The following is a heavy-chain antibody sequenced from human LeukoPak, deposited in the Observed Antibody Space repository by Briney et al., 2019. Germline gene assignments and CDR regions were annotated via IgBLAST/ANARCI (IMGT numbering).Heavy chain of an antibody. D-gene: IGHD3-16*01. Sequence: PGESLRLSCTASGFTFSSYGMHWVRQAPGKGLEWVAFIRDDGSSKYYADSVKGRFTISRDNSKNTLYLQMNGLRAEDTAVYYCVRDQGGAVSYWGQGTLVTVSS. V-gene: IGHV3-30*02. CDR3: VRDQGGAVSY. CDR2: IRDDGSSK. J-gene: IGHJ4*02. CDR1: GFTFSSYG.